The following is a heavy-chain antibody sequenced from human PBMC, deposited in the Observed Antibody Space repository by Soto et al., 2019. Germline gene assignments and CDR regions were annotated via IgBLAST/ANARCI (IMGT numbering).Heavy chain of an antibody. CDR2: ISSSSRYI. J-gene: IGHJ1*01. CDR1: GFTFSTYS. CDR3: VSSGSGDLGDCSGGVWYTPTSAEYFQH. D-gene: IGHD2-8*02. V-gene: IGHV3-21*01. Sequence: EVQLVESGGGLVKPGGSLRLSCVASGFTFSTYSVDWVRQAPGKGLEWVSSISSSSRYIYYADSVKGRFTISRDNAKNSLLLQMNRPKAEDTAGYSCVSSGSGDLGDCSGGVWYTPTSAEYFQHWGLGTLVTVSS.